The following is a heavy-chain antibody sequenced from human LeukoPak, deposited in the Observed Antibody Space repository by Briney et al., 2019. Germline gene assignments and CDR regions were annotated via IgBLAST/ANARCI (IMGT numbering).Heavy chain of an antibody. V-gene: IGHV3-30*03. CDR3: ARDRAWNYFDY. CDR2: ISNDGSRK. CDR1: GFTFSRHG. D-gene: IGHD3-3*01. J-gene: IGHJ4*02. Sequence: GGSLRLSCAPSGFTFSRHGMHWVRQAPGKGLEWVTIISNDGSRKYYAHSVEGRFTISRDNSKNTLYLQMDSLRAEDTAVYYCARDRAWNYFDYWGQGTLVTVSS.